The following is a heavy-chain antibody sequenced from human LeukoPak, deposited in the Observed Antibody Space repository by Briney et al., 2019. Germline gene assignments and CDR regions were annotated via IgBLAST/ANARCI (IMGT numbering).Heavy chain of an antibody. D-gene: IGHD3-3*01. Sequence: GGSLRLSCSASGFTFSNYGMSWVRQAPGKRLEWVSGIHGSSGSTYYADAVKGRSTLSRENSKNTLYLQMNSLRAEDTAVYYCARGYDFWSGYSFDYWGQGTLVTVSS. CDR2: IHGSSGST. V-gene: IGHV3-23*01. CDR3: ARGYDFWSGYSFDY. J-gene: IGHJ4*02. CDR1: GFTFSNYG.